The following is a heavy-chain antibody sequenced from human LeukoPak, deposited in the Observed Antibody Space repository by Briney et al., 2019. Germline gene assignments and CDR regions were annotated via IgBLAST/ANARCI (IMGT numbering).Heavy chain of an antibody. D-gene: IGHD5-18*01. CDR1: GGTFSSYA. Sequence: ASVKVSCKASGGTFSSYAISWVRQAPGQGLEWMGGIIPIFGTANYAQKFQGRVTITTDESTSTAYMELSSLRCEDTAVYYCACSGIQPWSEPFDYWGQGTLVTVSS. J-gene: IGHJ4*02. CDR3: ACSGIQPWSEPFDY. CDR2: IIPIFGTA. V-gene: IGHV1-69*05.